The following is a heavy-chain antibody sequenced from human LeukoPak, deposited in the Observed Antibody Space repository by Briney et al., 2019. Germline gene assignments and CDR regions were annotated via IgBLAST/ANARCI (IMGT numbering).Heavy chain of an antibody. Sequence: PSETLSLTCTVSGGSISSGGYYWSWIRQPPGKGLEWIGYIYHSGSTYYNPSLKSRVTISVDTSENQFSLKLSSVTAADTAVYYCARDGDDYVWGSYRSIDYWGQGTLVTVSS. CDR3: ARDGDDYVWGSYRSIDY. J-gene: IGHJ4*02. D-gene: IGHD3-16*02. CDR1: GGSISSGGYY. V-gene: IGHV4-30-2*01. CDR2: IYHSGST.